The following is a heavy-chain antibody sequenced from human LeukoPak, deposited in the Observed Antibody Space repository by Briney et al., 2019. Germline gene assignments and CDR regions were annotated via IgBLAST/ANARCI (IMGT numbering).Heavy chain of an antibody. D-gene: IGHD2-2*01. Sequence: GGSLRLSCAASGFTFSFYAMHWVRQAPGKGLEWVALISYDGSNKYYADSVKGRFTISRDNSKNTLYLQMNSLRAEDTAAYYCARDPNCSSTSCYADYYYGMDVWGKGTTVIVSS. CDR1: GFTFSFYA. J-gene: IGHJ6*04. CDR3: ARDPNCSSTSCYADYYYGMDV. V-gene: IGHV3-30*04. CDR2: ISYDGSNK.